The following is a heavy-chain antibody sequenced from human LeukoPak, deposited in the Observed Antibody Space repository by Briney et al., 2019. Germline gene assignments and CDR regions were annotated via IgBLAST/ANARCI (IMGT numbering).Heavy chain of an antibody. V-gene: IGHV3-33*01. J-gene: IGHJ4*02. Sequence: GRSLRLSCAASGFTFSSYGMHWVRQAPGKGLEGGTVIWYDGSNKFYADSVKGRFTISRDNSKNTLYLQMNSLRAEDTAVYYCARDPLGYCSGGSCYPFDYWGQGTLVTVSS. D-gene: IGHD2-15*01. CDR3: ARDPLGYCSGGSCYPFDY. CDR1: GFTFSSYG. CDR2: IWYDGSNK.